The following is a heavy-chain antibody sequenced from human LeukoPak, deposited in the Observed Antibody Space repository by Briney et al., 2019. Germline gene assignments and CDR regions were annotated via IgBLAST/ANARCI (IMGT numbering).Heavy chain of an antibody. Sequence: SETLSLTCTVSGGSISGYYWNWIRQPPGKGLEWIAIIYDSGTADYNPSFNSRLTTSVDTSKNQFSLKLMSVTAADTAVYYCARASYYDFWSGYPLDRWGQGTLVTVSS. J-gene: IGHJ5*02. V-gene: IGHV4-59*01. CDR3: ARASYYDFWSGYPLDR. CDR2: IYDSGTA. D-gene: IGHD3-3*01. CDR1: GGSISGYY.